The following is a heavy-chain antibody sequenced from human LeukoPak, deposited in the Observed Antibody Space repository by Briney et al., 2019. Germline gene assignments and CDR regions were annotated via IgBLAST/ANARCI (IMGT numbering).Heavy chain of an antibody. CDR3: ARDIIQVSGWALRY. CDR2: IWYDGSDK. V-gene: IGHV3-33*01. D-gene: IGHD6-19*01. Sequence: PGGSLRLSCAASGFTFSSYGMHWVRQAPGKGLEWVAVIWYDGSDKYYADSVKGRFTTSRDNSKNTLYLQMNSLRAEDTAVYYCARDIIQVSGWALRYWGQGTLVTVSS. CDR1: GFTFSSYG. J-gene: IGHJ4*02.